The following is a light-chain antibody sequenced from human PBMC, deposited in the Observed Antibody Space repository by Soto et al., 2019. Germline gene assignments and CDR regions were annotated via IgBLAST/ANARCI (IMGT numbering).Light chain of an antibody. Sequence: EIVLTQSAGTLSLSPGERATLSCRASQSVTSNYLAWYQQKVGQAPRLLMYGVSNRVTGIPDRFSGSGFETDFTLTISRLEPEDFAVYYCQQYGSSPITFGQGTRLEIK. CDR3: QQYGSSPIT. CDR2: GVS. J-gene: IGKJ5*01. V-gene: IGKV3-20*01. CDR1: QSVTSNY.